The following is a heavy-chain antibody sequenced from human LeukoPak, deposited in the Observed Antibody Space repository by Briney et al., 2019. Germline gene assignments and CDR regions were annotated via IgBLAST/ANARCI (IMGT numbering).Heavy chain of an antibody. CDR1: GFTFSSYG. J-gene: IGHJ4*02. D-gene: IGHD3-22*01. CDR3: AKGGYYYDSSGYIDY. CDR2: IRYDGSNK. V-gene: IGHV3-30*02. Sequence: GGSLRLSCAASGFTFSSYGMHWVRQAPGKGLEWVAFIRYDGSNKYYADSVKGRFTISRDNSKNTLYLQMNSLRAEDTAVYYCAKGGYYYDSSGYIDYWGQGTLVTVSS.